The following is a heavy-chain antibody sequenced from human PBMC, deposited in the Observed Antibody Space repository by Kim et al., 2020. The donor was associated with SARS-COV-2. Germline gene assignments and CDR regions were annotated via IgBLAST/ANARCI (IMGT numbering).Heavy chain of an antibody. J-gene: IGHJ4*02. Sequence: GSISYADSVKGRFTISRNNAKNSLFLQMNSLRNDDTALYYCTRGSRDAFDHWGQGTLVTVSS. V-gene: IGHV3-9*01. CDR2: GSI. CDR3: TRGSRDAFDH.